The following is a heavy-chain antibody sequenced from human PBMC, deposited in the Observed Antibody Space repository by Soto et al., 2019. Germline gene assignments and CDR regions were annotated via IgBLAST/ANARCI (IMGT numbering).Heavy chain of an antibody. Sequence: GVSLRLSCAASGFTFGIHAMRWVRQAPGKGLEWVSFISGSGGRTYYADSEKGRFTISRDNSKKTLYLQMNSLRGEDTAVYYCGKGSAATNYFYYAKDVWGQGTTVTSP. J-gene: IGHJ6*02. CDR2: ISGSGGRT. CDR1: GFTFGIHA. D-gene: IGHD2-15*01. V-gene: IGHV3-23*01. CDR3: GKGSAATNYFYYAKDV.